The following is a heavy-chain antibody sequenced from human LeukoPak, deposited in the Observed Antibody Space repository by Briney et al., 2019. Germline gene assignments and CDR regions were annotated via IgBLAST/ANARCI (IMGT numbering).Heavy chain of an antibody. J-gene: IGHJ4*02. CDR1: GFTFSSYA. CDR3: AKEQITYYYDSSGYDFDY. Sequence: AGGSLRLSCAASGFTFSSYAMHWVRQAPGKGLEWVAVISYDGSNKYYADSVKGRFTISRDNSKNTLYLQMNSLRAEDTAVYYCAKEQITYYYDSSGYDFDYWGQGTLVTVSS. D-gene: IGHD3-22*01. CDR2: ISYDGSNK. V-gene: IGHV3-30-3*01.